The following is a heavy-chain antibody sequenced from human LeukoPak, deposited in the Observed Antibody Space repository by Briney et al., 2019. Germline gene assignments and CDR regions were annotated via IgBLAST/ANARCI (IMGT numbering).Heavy chain of an antibody. CDR1: GFTFSNYW. CDR2: IKQDGSEK. D-gene: IGHD3-3*02. V-gene: IGHV3-7*01. Sequence: GGSLRLSCAASGFTFSNYWMTWVRQAPGKGLEWVANIKQDGSEKYYVDSVKGRFTISRDNAKNSLYLQMNSLRAEDTAVYYCASRAHFWSGPGGWGQGTLVTVSS. J-gene: IGHJ4*02. CDR3: ASRAHFWSGPGG.